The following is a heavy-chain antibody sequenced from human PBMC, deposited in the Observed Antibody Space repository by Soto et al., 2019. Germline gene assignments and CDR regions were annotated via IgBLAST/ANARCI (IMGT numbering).Heavy chain of an antibody. CDR3: ARGYCSGGSCYWFDP. V-gene: IGHV3-21*01. D-gene: IGHD2-15*01. CDR1: GFTFSSYS. CDR2: ISSSSSYI. J-gene: IGHJ5*02. Sequence: PGGSLRLSCAASGFTFSSYSMNWVRQAPGKGLEWVSSISSSSSYIYYADSVKGRFTISRDNAKNSLYLQMNGLRAEDTAVYYCARGYCSGGSCYWFDPWGQGTLVTVSS.